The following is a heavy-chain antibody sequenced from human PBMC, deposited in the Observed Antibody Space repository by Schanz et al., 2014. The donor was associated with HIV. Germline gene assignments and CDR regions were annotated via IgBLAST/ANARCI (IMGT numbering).Heavy chain of an antibody. CDR2: VNPKSGNT. CDR1: GYSFTSYD. CDR3: ARWGRGCSGGSCYWGYYGMDV. D-gene: IGHD2-15*01. V-gene: IGHV1-8*02. Sequence: QVQLVQSGAEVQKPGASVKVSCKASGYSFTSYDINWVRQATGQGLEWMGWVNPKSGNTNYAQKLQGRVTMTTDTSTNTAYMELRRLRSDDTAVYYCARWGRGCSGGSCYWGYYGMDVWGQGTTVTVSS. J-gene: IGHJ6*02.